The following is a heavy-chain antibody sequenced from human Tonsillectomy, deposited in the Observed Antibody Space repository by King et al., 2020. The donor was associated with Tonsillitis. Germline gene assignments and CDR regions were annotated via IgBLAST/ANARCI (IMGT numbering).Heavy chain of an antibody. CDR3: AADSVSGRSYYDFWSGYYAFDI. Sequence: QLVESGPEVKKPGTSVKVSCKASGFTFTSSAMQWVRQARGQRLEWIGWIVVGSGNTNYAQKFQERVTITRDMSTSTAYMELSSRRSEDTAVYYCAADSVSGRSYYDFWSGYYAFDIWGQGTMVTVSS. CDR2: IVVGSGNT. D-gene: IGHD3-3*01. J-gene: IGHJ3*02. V-gene: IGHV1-58*02. CDR1: GFTFTSSA.